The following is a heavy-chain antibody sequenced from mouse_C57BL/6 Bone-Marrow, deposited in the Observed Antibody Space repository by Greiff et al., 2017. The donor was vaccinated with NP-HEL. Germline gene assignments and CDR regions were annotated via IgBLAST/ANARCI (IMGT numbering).Heavy chain of an antibody. V-gene: IGHV14-2*01. CDR3: ARRAMVTTKDYFDY. CDR2: IDPEDGET. Sequence: VQLQQSGAELVKPGASVKLSCTASGFNIKDYYMHWVKQRTEQGLEWIGRIDPEDGETKSAPKFQGKATITADTSSNTAYLQLSSLTSEDTAVYYCARRAMVTTKDYFDYWGQGTTLTVSS. J-gene: IGHJ2*01. D-gene: IGHD2-2*01. CDR1: GFNIKDYY.